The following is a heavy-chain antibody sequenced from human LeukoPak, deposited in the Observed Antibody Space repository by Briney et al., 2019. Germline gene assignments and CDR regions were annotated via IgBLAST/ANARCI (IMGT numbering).Heavy chain of an antibody. CDR2: IIPIFGTA. CDR1: GGTFSSYA. Sequence: ASVKVSCKASGGTFSSYAISWVRQAPGQGLEWMGEIIPIFGTANYAQKFQGRVTITADESTSTAYMELSSLRSEDTAVYYCARNARYSGYGPRTTNWLDPWGQGTLVTVSS. J-gene: IGHJ5*02. V-gene: IGHV1-69*01. CDR3: ARNARYSGYGPRTTNWLDP. D-gene: IGHD5-12*01.